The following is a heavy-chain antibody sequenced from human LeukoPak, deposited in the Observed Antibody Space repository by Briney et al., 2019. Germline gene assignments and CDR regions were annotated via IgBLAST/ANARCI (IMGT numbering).Heavy chain of an antibody. CDR2: INPSGGST. J-gene: IGHJ6*02. CDR1: GYTFTSYY. D-gene: IGHD3-10*01. V-gene: IGHV1-46*01. CDR3: AEAGSGSYYNSRRDYYGMDV. Sequence: ASVKVSCKASGYTFTSYYMHWVRQAPGQGLEWMGIINPSGGSTSYAQKFQGRVTMTRDTSISTAYMELSRLRSDDTAVYYCAEAGSGSYYNSRRDYYGMDVWGQGTTVTVSS.